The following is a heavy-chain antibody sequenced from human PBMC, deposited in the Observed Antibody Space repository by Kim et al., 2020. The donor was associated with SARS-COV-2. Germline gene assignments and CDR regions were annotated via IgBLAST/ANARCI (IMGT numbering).Heavy chain of an antibody. CDR3: AREYEPIAAAGRSYYGMDV. V-gene: IGHV3-30*07. Sequence: KCRFTISRDNSKNTLYLQRNSLRAEDTAVYYCAREYEPIAAAGRSYYGMDVWGQGTTVTVSS. D-gene: IGHD6-13*01. J-gene: IGHJ6*02.